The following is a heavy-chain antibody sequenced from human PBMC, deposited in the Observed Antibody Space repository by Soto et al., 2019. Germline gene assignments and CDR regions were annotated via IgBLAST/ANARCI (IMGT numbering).Heavy chain of an antibody. CDR3: GRGRSGQIVVFY. Sequence: RASVKVSCKASGYTFTGHYIHWVRQAPEQGPEWMGEIGPESGATRYAQKFRGRVTMTMDSSITTVYMELKNLSPDDTAVYYCGRGRSGQIVVFYWGQGTPVTVPQ. V-gene: IGHV1-2*02. J-gene: IGHJ4*02. CDR2: IGPESGAT. D-gene: IGHD3-3*01. CDR1: GYTFTGHY.